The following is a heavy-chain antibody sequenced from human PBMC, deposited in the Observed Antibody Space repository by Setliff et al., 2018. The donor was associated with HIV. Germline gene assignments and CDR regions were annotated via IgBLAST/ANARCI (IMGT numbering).Heavy chain of an antibody. CDR2: IYTFGDI. D-gene: IGHD3-3*01. CDR3: ARDYYNFQDM. CDR1: GASISSGAYY. J-gene: IGHJ3*02. Sequence: SETLSLTCTVSGASISSGAYYWSWVRQPAGKGLEWIGHIYTFGDISYNPSLKSRVTFSVDTSKNQFSLKLSSVTAADSAVYYCARDYYNFQDMWGQGTMVTVSS. V-gene: IGHV4-61*09.